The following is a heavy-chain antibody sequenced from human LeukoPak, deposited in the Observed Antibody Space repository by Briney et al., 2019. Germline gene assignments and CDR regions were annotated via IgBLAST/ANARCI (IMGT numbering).Heavy chain of an antibody. J-gene: IGHJ6*03. D-gene: IGHD1-26*01. CDR1: GYTFTSYG. Sequence: ASVKVSCKASGYTFTSYGISWVRQAPGQGLEWMGWISAYNGNTNYAQKLQGRVTMTTDTSTSTAYMELRSLRSDDTAVYYCARVWEGGSYYYYYHMDVWGKGTTVTVSS. CDR2: ISAYNGNT. CDR3: ARVWEGGSYYYYYHMDV. V-gene: IGHV1-18*01.